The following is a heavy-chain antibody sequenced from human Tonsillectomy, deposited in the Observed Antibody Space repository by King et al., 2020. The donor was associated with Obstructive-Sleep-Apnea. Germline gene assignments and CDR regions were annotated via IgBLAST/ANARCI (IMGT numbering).Heavy chain of an antibody. D-gene: IGHD2-2*01. CDR2: ISSNGGNT. CDR1: GFTFSSYA. V-gene: IGHV3-64D*06. CDR3: VKSIVVVTTAQGDLDYYYYYGMDV. J-gene: IGHJ6*02. Sequence: VQLVESGGGLVQPGGSLRLSCSASGFTFSSYAMLWVRQAPGKGLEYVSAISSNGGNTYYADSVKGRFTISRDNSKNTLYLQMSSLRAEDTAVYYCVKSIVVVTTAQGDLDYYYYYGMDVWGRGTTVIVSS.